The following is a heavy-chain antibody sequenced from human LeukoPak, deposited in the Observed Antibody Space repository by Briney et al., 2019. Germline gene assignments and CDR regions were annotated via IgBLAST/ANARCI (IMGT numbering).Heavy chain of an antibody. Sequence: PSETLSLTCTVSGGSISSSSYYWGWIRQPPGNGLEWIGGIYYSGSTYYNPSLKSRVTISVDTSKNQFSLKLSSVTAADTAVYYCARRGGNGYYYGSGSYYFDYWGQGTLVTVSS. J-gene: IGHJ4*02. CDR2: IYYSGST. CDR3: ARRGGNGYYYGSGSYYFDY. V-gene: IGHV4-39*01. CDR1: GGSISSSSYY. D-gene: IGHD3-10*01.